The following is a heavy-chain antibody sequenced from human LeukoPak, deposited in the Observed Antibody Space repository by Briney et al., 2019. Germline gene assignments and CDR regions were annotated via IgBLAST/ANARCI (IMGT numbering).Heavy chain of an antibody. Sequence: GGSLRLSCAASGFTFSSYSMNWVRQAPGKGLEWVSSISSSSSYIYYADSVKGRFTISRHNAKNSLYLQMNSLRAEDTAVYYCARGGHSSSSVNDYWGQGTLVTVSS. J-gene: IGHJ4*02. CDR1: GFTFSSYS. CDR3: ARGGHSSSSVNDY. V-gene: IGHV3-21*01. CDR2: ISSSSSYI. D-gene: IGHD6-6*01.